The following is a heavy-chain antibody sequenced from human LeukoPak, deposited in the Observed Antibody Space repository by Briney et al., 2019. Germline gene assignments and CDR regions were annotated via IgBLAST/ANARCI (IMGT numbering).Heavy chain of an antibody. Sequence: QPGGSLRLSCVVSGITFSGYSMIWVRQAPGKGLEWLSFMTTSGNTIFYAESVEDRFTISRDNAKKSLYLQMNSLRDEDTAVYYCARVGGATAVTMYFEYWGQGTLVTVTS. D-gene: IGHD1-26*01. CDR1: GITFSGYS. J-gene: IGHJ4*02. CDR3: ARVGGATAVTMYFEY. CDR2: MTTSGNTI. V-gene: IGHV3-48*02.